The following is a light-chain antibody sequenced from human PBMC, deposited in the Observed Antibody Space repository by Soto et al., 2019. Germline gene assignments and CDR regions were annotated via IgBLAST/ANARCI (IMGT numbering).Light chain of an antibody. Sequence: DIVLTQSPGTLSLSPGEGATLSCRASQSVRANYVAWYQQKPGQAPRVLIYDASSGATGIPDRFSGSGSGTDFTLAISRLEPEDFAVYYCLQSGTPPYTFGQGTKVEIK. V-gene: IGKV3-20*01. CDR1: QSVRANY. J-gene: IGKJ2*01. CDR3: LQSGTPPYT. CDR2: DAS.